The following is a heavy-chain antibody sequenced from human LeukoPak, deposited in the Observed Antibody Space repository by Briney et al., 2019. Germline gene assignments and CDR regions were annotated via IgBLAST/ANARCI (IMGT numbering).Heavy chain of an antibody. CDR2: ISGSGGST. D-gene: IGHD3-10*01. J-gene: IGHJ6*02. CDR3: ARFPKGPMDV. Sequence: PGETLRLSCEVSGFIFSDYAMNWVRQAPGKGLEWVSAISGSGGSTYYADSVKGRFTISRDNSKNTLYLQMNSLRAEDTAVYYCARFPKGPMDVWGQGTTVTVSS. CDR1: GFIFSDYA. V-gene: IGHV3-23*01.